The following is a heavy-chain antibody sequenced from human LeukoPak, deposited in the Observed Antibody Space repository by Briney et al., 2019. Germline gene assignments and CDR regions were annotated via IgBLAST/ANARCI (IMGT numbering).Heavy chain of an antibody. CDR1: GGSISSYY. V-gene: IGHV4-59*01. Sequence: SETLSLTCTVSGGSISSYYWSWIRQPPGRGLEWIGYIYYSGSTNYNPSLKSRVTISVDTSKNQFSLKLSSVTAADTAVYYCARGAWAVAGTGVFDYWGQGTLVTVSP. CDR3: ARGAWAVAGTGVFDY. J-gene: IGHJ4*02. CDR2: IYYSGST. D-gene: IGHD6-19*01.